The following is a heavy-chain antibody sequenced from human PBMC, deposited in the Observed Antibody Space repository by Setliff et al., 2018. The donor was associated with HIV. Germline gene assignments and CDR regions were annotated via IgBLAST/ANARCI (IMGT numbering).Heavy chain of an antibody. D-gene: IGHD5-18*01. Sequence: SSETLSLTCNVSGDSISSSSYYWGWIRQPPGKGLEWIGSFHYSGSTSYNPSLRSRVTISVDTSKNQFSLRLTSVTAADTAVYYCARERSRGYTDPPRFDYWGQGTLVTVSS. V-gene: IGHV4-39*07. CDR2: FHYSGST. CDR1: GDSISSSSYY. J-gene: IGHJ4*02. CDR3: ARERSRGYTDPPRFDY.